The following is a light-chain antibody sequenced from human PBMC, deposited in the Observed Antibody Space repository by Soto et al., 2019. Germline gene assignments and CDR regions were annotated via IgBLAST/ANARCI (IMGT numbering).Light chain of an antibody. CDR2: GAS. J-gene: IGKJ1*01. V-gene: IGKV3-20*01. CDR3: QQYGSSPET. Sequence: EIGLTQSPGTLSLSPGERATLSCRASQSVSSSYLAWYQQKPVQAPRLLIYGASSRATGIPDRFSGSGSGTDFTLTISRLEPEDFAVYYCQQYGSSPETFGQGTKVEIK. CDR1: QSVSSSY.